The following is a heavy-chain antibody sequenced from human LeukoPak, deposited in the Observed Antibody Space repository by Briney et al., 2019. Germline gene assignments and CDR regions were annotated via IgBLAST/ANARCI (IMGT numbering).Heavy chain of an antibody. V-gene: IGHV3-23*01. CDR3: ARDVKTTVTHYGMDV. CDR2: ISGSGGST. Sequence: GGSLRLSCAASGFTFSSYAMSWVRQAPGKGLEWVSAISGSGGSTYYADSVKGQFTISRDNAKNSLYLQMNSLRAEDTAVYYCARDVKTTVTHYGMDVWGQGTTVTVSS. CDR1: GFTFSSYA. J-gene: IGHJ6*02. D-gene: IGHD4-17*01.